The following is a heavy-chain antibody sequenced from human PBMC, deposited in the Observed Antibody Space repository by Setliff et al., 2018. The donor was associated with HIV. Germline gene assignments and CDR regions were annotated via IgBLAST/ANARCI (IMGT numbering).Heavy chain of an antibody. Sequence: SETLSLTCNVSGGSISNYFWSWIRQPPGKGLEWVGYIYSSGRTNYNPSLNSRVTMSVDASKNQFSLKLNSVTATDTALYYCARAKFYYDSSGFFPLPAAFDFWGQGTMVTVSS. CDR1: GGSISNYF. V-gene: IGHV4-4*08. CDR3: ARAKFYYDSSGFFPLPAAFDF. J-gene: IGHJ3*01. D-gene: IGHD3-22*01. CDR2: IYSSGRT.